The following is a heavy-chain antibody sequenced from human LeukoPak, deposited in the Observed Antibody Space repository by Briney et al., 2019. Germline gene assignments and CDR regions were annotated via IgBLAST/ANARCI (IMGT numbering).Heavy chain of an antibody. J-gene: IGHJ4*02. D-gene: IGHD1-26*01. CDR3: ARRRGWDNILLVYFDY. V-gene: IGHV1-18*01. CDR1: GCTFTSYG. Sequence: ASVRVSCTASGCTFTSYGISWVRQAPGQGLEWMGWISAYNGNTNYAQKLQGRVTMTTDTSTSTAYMELRSLRSDDTAVYYCARRRGWDNILLVYFDYWGQGTLVTVSS. CDR2: ISAYNGNT.